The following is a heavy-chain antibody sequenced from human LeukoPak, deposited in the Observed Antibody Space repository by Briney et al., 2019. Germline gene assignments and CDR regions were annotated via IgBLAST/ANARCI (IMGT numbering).Heavy chain of an antibody. CDR2: IRYDGSNK. CDR1: GLTFSSYG. V-gene: IGHV3-30*02. Sequence: GGSLRLSCAASGLTFSSYGMHWVRQAPGKGLEWVAFIRYDGSNKYYADSVKGRFTISRDNSKNTLYLQMNSLRAEDTAVYYCAKPRAVVVAASFDYWGQGTLVTVSS. D-gene: IGHD2-15*01. J-gene: IGHJ4*02. CDR3: AKPRAVVVAASFDY.